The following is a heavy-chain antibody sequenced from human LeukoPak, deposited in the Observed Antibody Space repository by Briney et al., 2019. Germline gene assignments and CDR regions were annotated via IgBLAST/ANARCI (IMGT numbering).Heavy chain of an antibody. Sequence: GESLKISCKGSGYSFTSYWIGWVRQMPGKGLEWMGIIYPGDSDTRYSPSFQGQVTISADKSISTAYLQWSSLKASDTAMYYCARLTYYYGSGSYREPLYYYYGMDVWGQGTTVTVSS. CDR3: ARLTYYYGSGSYREPLYYYYGMDV. V-gene: IGHV5-51*01. CDR1: GYSFTSYW. CDR2: IYPGDSDT. D-gene: IGHD3-10*01. J-gene: IGHJ6*02.